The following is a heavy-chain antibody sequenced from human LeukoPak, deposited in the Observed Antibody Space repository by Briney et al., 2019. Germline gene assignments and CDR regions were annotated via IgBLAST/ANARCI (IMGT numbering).Heavy chain of an antibody. D-gene: IGHD3-9*01. Sequence: PSETLSLTSTVSGGSISSYYWSWIRQPPGKGLEWIGYIYYSGSTNYNPSLKSRVTISVDTSKNQFSLKLSSVTAADTAVYYCARGMPPLPGYSPLDYWGQGTLVTVSS. J-gene: IGHJ4*02. CDR3: ARGMPPLPGYSPLDY. CDR1: GGSISSYY. V-gene: IGHV4-59*01. CDR2: IYYSGST.